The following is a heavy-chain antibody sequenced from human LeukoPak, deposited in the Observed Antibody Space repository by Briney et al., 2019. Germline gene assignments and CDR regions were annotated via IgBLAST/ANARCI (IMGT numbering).Heavy chain of an antibody. V-gene: IGHV3-21*01. J-gene: IGHJ4*02. CDR3: VREGGSYRPIDY. D-gene: IGHD1-26*01. CDR2: ISSSGTYI. Sequence: GGSLRLSCAASTFTFSSYNMNWVRQAPGKGLEWVSSISSSGTYIYYRDSVKGRFTISRDNAENSLYLEMNSLRVEDTAIYYCVREGGSYRPIDYWGQGTLVTVSS. CDR1: TFTFSSYN.